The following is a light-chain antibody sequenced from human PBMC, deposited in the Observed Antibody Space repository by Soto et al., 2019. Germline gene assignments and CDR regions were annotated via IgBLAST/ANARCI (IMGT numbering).Light chain of an antibody. CDR1: QSLLHSSGNNY. Sequence: DIVMTQSPLSLPVTPGEPASMSCRSSQSLLHSSGNNYLDWYVQKPGQSPQLLIYWGSSRASGVPDRFSGSGSGTDFTLKISRVEAEDVGIYYCMQGQQTPITFGQVTRLEIK. CDR2: WGS. V-gene: IGKV2-28*01. CDR3: MQGQQTPIT. J-gene: IGKJ5*01.